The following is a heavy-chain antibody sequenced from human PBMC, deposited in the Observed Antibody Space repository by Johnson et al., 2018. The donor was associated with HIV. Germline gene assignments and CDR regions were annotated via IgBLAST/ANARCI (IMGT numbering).Heavy chain of an antibody. V-gene: IGHV3-11*04. D-gene: IGHD1-7*01. CDR1: GFTFSDYY. Sequence: QLVESGGGLVKPGGSLRLSCAASGFTFSDYYMSWIRQAPGKGLEWVSYISSSGSTIYYVDSVKGRFTISRDDAKNLLFLQMKSLRAEDTAVYYCAKGRSGTTASIDAFDIWGQGTMVTVSS. CDR3: AKGRSGTTASIDAFDI. J-gene: IGHJ3*02. CDR2: ISSSGSTI.